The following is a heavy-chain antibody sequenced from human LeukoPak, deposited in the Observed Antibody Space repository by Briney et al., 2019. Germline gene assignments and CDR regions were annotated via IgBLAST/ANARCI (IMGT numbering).Heavy chain of an antibody. D-gene: IGHD5-18*01. CDR2: IYSGGST. J-gene: IGHJ5*02. CDR1: GFTVSSNY. Sequence: PGGSLRLSCAASGFTVSSNYMSWVRQAPGKGLEWVSVIYSGGSTYYADSVKGRFTISRDNSKNTLYLQMNSLRAEDTAVYYCAKDRDTAMVTGWFDPWGQGTLVTVSS. V-gene: IGHV3-66*01. CDR3: AKDRDTAMVTGWFDP.